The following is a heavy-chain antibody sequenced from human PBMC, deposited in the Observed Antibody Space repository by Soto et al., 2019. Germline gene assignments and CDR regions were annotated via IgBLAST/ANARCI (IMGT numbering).Heavy chain of an antibody. J-gene: IGHJ4*02. CDR3: ARDTDGLHY. V-gene: IGHV3-74*01. Sequence: EVQLVESGGGLVQPGGSLRLSCAASGLIFSNYKMHWVRQAPGKGLVWVSRINTDGSITDYADSGKGRFTVSRDNPKNTLNLQMTSLRADDTAVYYCARDTDGLHYWGQGTLVTVSS. CDR2: INTDGSIT. CDR1: GLIFSNYK.